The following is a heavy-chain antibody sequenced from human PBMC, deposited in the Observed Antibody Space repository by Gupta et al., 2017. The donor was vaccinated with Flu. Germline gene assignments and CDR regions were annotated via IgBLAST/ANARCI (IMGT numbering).Heavy chain of an antibody. CDR1: GFGFSSAY. Sequence: ELQLVESGGGLVKPGGSLRLSCAASGFGFSSAYMNWVRQAPGKGLEWVGRLKSEIDGGAADYAAPVKGRFTISRDDSKNTLFLQMNSLRTEDTAVYFCTTDSSGGITFDIWGQGTVVTVSA. CDR3: TTDSSGGITFDI. D-gene: IGHD3-16*01. J-gene: IGHJ3*02. V-gene: IGHV3-15*01. CDR2: LKSEIDGGAA.